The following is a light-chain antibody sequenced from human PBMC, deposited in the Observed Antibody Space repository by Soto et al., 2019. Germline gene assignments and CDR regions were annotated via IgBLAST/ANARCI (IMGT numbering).Light chain of an antibody. V-gene: IGKV1-27*01. Sequence: DFQMTQSPSSLSASVGDRVTITCRASRGISNSLAWYQQKPGKVPELLIYGASTLQSGVPSRFSGSGSGTDFTLTITSLQPEDVATYYCQKYNSAPLTFGGGTRVEIK. CDR3: QKYNSAPLT. J-gene: IGKJ4*01. CDR2: GAS. CDR1: RGISNS.